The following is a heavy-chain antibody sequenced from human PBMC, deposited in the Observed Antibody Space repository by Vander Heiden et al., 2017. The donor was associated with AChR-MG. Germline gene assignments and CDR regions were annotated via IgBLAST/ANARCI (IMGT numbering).Heavy chain of an antibody. CDR3: AKEDYYDSSGYSRYFDY. CDR2: ISGSGGST. J-gene: IGHJ4*02. D-gene: IGHD3-22*01. Sequence: EVQLLESGGGLVQPGGSLSLSCASPGFTFTGHAMSWVRQAPGKGLEWVSAISGSGGSTYYADSVKGRFTISRDNSKNTLYLQMNSLRAEDTAVYYCAKEDYYDSSGYSRYFDYWGQGTLVTVSS. CDR1: GFTFTGHA. V-gene: IGHV3-23*01.